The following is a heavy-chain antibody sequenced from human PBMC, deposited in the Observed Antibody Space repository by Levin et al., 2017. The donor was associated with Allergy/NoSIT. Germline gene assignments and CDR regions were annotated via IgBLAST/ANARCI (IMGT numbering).Heavy chain of an antibody. D-gene: IGHD2/OR15-2a*01. Sequence: TSETLSLTCTVSGGSVSSGGYFWSWIRQPPGKGLEWIGYISYSGSTNHNPSLKSRVTISGDTSKNQFSLKLSSVTAADTAVYYCAREILPDAFDIWGQGTMVTVSS. CDR3: AREILPDAFDI. J-gene: IGHJ3*02. V-gene: IGHV4-61*08. CDR2: ISYSGST. CDR1: GGSVSSGGYF.